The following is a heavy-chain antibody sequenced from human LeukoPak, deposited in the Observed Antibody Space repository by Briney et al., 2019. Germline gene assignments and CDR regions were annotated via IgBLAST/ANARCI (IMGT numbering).Heavy chain of an antibody. CDR3: AKIPSYYFDSSGYSKFDY. CDR1: GFTFSNYA. Sequence: GGSLRLSCAASGFTFSNYAMSWVRQAPGKGLEWVSAIGGSGLSTYYADSVKGRFTISRDSSENTLYLQTNSLRAEDTAVYYCAKIPSYYFDSSGYSKFDYWGQGTQVTVSS. J-gene: IGHJ4*02. V-gene: IGHV3-23*01. D-gene: IGHD3-22*01. CDR2: IGGSGLST.